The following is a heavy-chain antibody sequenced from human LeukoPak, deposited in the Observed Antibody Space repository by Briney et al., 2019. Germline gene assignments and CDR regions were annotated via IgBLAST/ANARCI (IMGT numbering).Heavy chain of an antibody. CDR3: ARPLHCSSTTCYDWFDP. V-gene: IGHV4-34*01. D-gene: IGHD2-2*01. J-gene: IGHJ5*02. CDR1: GGSFSGYY. CDR2: INHSGST. Sequence: SETLSLTCAVYGGSFSGYYWSWIRQPPGKGLEWIGEINHSGSTNYNPSLKSRVTISVDTSKNQFSLKLSSVTAADTAIYYCARPLHCSSTTCYDWFDPWGQGTLVTVSS.